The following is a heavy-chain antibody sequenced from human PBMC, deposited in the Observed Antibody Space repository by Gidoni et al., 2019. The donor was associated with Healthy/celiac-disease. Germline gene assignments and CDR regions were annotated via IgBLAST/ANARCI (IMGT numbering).Heavy chain of an antibody. Sequence: EVQLVESGGGLVQPGGSLRLSCAASGFTFSSYEMNWVRQAPGKGLEWVSYISSSGSTIYYADAVKGRFTISRDNAKNSLYLKMNSLRAEDTAVYYCARDFELKGYYYDSSGYYRGGMDVWGQGTTVTVSS. CDR2: ISSSGSTI. J-gene: IGHJ6*02. CDR1: GFTFSSYE. CDR3: ARDFELKGYYYDSSGYYRGGMDV. D-gene: IGHD3-22*01. V-gene: IGHV3-48*03.